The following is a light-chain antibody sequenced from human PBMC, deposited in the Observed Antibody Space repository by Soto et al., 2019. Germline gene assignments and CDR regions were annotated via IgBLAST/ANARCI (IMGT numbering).Light chain of an antibody. CDR2: EAS. V-gene: IGKV3-11*01. CDR3: QQRTNWTPVT. J-gene: IGKJ5*01. CDR1: QSVSSS. Sequence: EIVLTQSPATLSLSPGERATLSCRASQSVSSSLAWYQQKPGQAPRLLIYEASNRASAIPPRFSGSGSGTDFTLTISSLEPEDFAVYYCQQRTNWTPVTFGQGTRLEIK.